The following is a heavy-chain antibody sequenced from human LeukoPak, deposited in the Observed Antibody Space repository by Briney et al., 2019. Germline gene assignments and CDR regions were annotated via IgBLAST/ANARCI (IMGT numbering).Heavy chain of an antibody. J-gene: IGHJ4*02. Sequence: SETLSLTCAVSGGSISSSNWWSWVRQPPGKGLEWIGEIYHSGSTNYNPSLKSRVTISVDKSKNQFALKLSSVTAADTAVYYCARANSYDGSGHYYEFAYWGQGTLVTVSS. CDR1: GGSISSSNW. CDR2: IYHSGST. D-gene: IGHD3-22*01. CDR3: ARANSYDGSGHYYEFAY. V-gene: IGHV4-4*02.